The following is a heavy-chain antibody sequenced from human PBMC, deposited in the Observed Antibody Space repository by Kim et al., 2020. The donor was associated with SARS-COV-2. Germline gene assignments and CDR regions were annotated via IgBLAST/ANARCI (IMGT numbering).Heavy chain of an antibody. CDR3: AKLNLAKEWELPNYFDY. Sequence: GGSLRLSCAASGFTFDDYAMHWVRQAPGKGLEWVSGISWNSGSIGYADSVKGRLTISRDNAKNSLYLQMNSLRAEDTALYYCAKLNLAKEWELPNYFDYWGQGTLVTVSS. CDR1: GFTFDDYA. CDR2: ISWNSGSI. J-gene: IGHJ4*02. D-gene: IGHD1-26*01. V-gene: IGHV3-9*01.